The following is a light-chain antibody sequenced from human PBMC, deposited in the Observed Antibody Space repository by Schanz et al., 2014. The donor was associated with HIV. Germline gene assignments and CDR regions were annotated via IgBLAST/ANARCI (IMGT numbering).Light chain of an antibody. J-gene: IGKJ1*01. CDR2: WAS. CDR3: QQYYSNPS. Sequence: TVVTQSPVSLSVSLGERATITCRSSQRVLSSTTNQNDIAWYQQKPGQPPKLLIYWASTRKSGVPDRFSGSGSGTDFSLTISSLQPEDVAIYYCQQYYSNPSFGHGTRVDIK. CDR1: QRVLSSTTNQND. V-gene: IGKV4-1*01.